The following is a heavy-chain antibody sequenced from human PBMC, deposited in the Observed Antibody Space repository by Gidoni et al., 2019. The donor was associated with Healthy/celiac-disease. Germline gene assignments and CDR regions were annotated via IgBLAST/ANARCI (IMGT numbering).Heavy chain of an antibody. CDR2: ISSSSSDI. J-gene: IGHJ3*02. CDR3: ARRPKTGKTAFDI. Sequence: EVQLVESGGGLVKPGGSLSLSCAASGSTLSSYSMNWVRQAPGKGLEWVSSISSSSSDIYYADSVKGRFTISRDNAKNSLYLQMNSLRAEDTAVYYCARRPKTGKTAFDIWGQGTMVTVSS. V-gene: IGHV3-21*01. D-gene: IGHD1-1*01. CDR1: GSTLSSYS.